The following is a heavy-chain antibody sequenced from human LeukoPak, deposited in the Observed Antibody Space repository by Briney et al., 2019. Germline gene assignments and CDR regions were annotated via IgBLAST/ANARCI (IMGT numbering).Heavy chain of an antibody. CDR1: GYSFTSYW. CDR2: IYPGDSDT. J-gene: IGHJ6*03. Sequence: KPGESLKISCKGSGYSFTSYWIGWVRQMPGKGLEWMGIIYPGDSDTRYSPSFQGQVTISADKSISTAYLQWSSLKASDTAMYYCARLAYCSNDVCYLNYYYSMDVWGKGTTVTVSS. D-gene: IGHD2-8*01. CDR3: ARLAYCSNDVCYLNYYYSMDV. V-gene: IGHV5-51*03.